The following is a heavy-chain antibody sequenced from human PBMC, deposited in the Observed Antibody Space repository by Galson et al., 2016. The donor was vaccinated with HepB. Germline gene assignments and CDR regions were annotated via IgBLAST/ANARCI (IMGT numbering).Heavy chain of an antibody. D-gene: IGHD3-3*01. CDR1: GYSFTDHG. Sequence: SVKVSCKASGYSFTDHGISWARQAPGQGLEWVGWISTSNGNTSYADKLQGRVTLTTDTATSTAYMELGSLRSDDTAVYYCARDAGLAYYDLWGQGTLVTVSS. CDR2: ISTSNGNT. CDR3: ARDAGLAYYDL. V-gene: IGHV1-18*01. J-gene: IGHJ4*02.